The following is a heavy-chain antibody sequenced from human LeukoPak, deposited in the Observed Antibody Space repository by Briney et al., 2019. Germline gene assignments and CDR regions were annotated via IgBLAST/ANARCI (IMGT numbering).Heavy chain of an antibody. V-gene: IGHV3-33*07. CDR1: GFIFSTYA. Sequence: GGSQRLSCAASGFIFSTYAMYWVRQAPGKGLEWVAIIWYDGSTEYYTDSVKGRFPISRDNSKNTLYLQMNSLRAEDTAVYYCAGGSNCYGSKTYPSYYYGMDAWGQGTTVTVSS. CDR3: AGGSNCYGSKTYPSYYYGMDA. CDR2: IWYDGSTE. D-gene: IGHD3-10*01. J-gene: IGHJ6*02.